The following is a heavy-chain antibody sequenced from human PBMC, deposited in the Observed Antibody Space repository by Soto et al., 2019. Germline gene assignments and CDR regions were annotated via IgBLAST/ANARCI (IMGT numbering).Heavy chain of an antibody. Sequence: SETLSLTCTVSGGSISSSSYYWSWVRQPPGKGLEWIGYIYYSGTTNYNPSLKSRVTMSVDTPKNQFSLKLTSVTAADTAVYYCARGSGNPYFDYWGQGTLVTVSS. CDR3: ARGSGNPYFDY. V-gene: IGHV4-61*05. J-gene: IGHJ4*02. D-gene: IGHD1-26*01. CDR1: GGSISSSSYY. CDR2: IYYSGTT.